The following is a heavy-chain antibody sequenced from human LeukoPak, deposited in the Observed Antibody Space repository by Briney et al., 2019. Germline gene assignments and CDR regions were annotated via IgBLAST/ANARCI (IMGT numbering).Heavy chain of an antibody. CDR3: ARASDYYYYGMDV. D-gene: IGHD6-6*01. J-gene: IGHJ6*02. Sequence: SGTLSLTCAVSGGSISSSNWWSWVRQPPGKGLEWIGEIYHSGSTNYNPSLKSRVTISVDKSKNQFSLKLSSVTAADTAVYYCARASDYYYYGMDVWGQGTTVTVSS. CDR1: GGSISSSNW. CDR2: IYHSGST. V-gene: IGHV4-4*02.